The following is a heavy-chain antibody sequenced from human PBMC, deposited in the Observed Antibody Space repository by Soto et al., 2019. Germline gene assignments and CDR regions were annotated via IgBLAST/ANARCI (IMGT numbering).Heavy chain of an antibody. J-gene: IGHJ6*02. CDR1: GYTFTSYG. D-gene: IGHD3-22*01. CDR2: ISAYNGNT. CDR3: ARGLRYYDRSSLYYGRDG. V-gene: IGHV1-18*01. Sequence: ASVKVSCKASGYTFTSYGISWVRQAPGQGLEWMGWISAYNGNTNYAQKLQGRVTMTTDTSTSTAYMELRSLRSDDTAVYYCARGLRYYDRSSLYYGRDGWGQGTTGTVSS.